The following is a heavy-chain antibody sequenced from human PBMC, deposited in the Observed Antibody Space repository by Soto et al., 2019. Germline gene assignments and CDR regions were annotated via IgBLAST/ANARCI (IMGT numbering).Heavy chain of an antibody. D-gene: IGHD6-13*01. J-gene: IGHJ6*02. CDR1: GFTFSSYS. V-gene: IGHV3-21*01. CDR2: ISSSSSYI. CDR3: ARGFSSSSFLWYYYYGMDV. Sequence: GGSLRLSCAASGFTFSSYSMNWVRQAPGKGLEWVSSISSSSSYIYYADSVKGRFTISRDNAKNSLYLQMNSLRAEDTAVYYCARGFSSSSFLWYYYYGMDVWGQGTTVTVSS.